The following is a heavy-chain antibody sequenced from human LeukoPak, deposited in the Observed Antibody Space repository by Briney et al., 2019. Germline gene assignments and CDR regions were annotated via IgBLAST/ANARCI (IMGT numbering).Heavy chain of an antibody. CDR3: ARANNRFDP. CDR1: GGSISSYY. V-gene: IGHV4-59*01. J-gene: IGHJ5*02. CDR2: IYYSGST. Sequence: PSETLSLTCTVSGGSISSYYWSWIRQPPGKGLEWIGYIYYSGSTNYNPSLKSRVTISVDTSKNQFPLKLSSVTAADTAVYYCARANNRFDPWGQGTLVTVSS.